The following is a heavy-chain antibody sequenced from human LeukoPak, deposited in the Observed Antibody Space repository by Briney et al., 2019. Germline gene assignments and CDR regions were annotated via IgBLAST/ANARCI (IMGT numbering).Heavy chain of an antibody. D-gene: IGHD4-17*01. CDR1: GFTVSTNF. V-gene: IGHV3-53*01. CDR3: ARDGYGYNYMDV. J-gene: IGHJ6*03. CDR2: LYSGGTT. Sequence: PGGSLRLSCAASGFTVSTNFMSWVRRAPGKGLEWVAVLYSGGTTYYADSVRGRFTISRDNSKNTLYLQMNSLRAEDTAVYYCARDGYGYNYMDVWGKGTTVTVSS.